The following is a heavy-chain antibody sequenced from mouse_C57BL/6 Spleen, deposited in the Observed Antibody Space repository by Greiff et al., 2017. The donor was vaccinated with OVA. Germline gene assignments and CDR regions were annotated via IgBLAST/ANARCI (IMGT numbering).Heavy chain of an antibody. CDR1: GYSITSGYD. J-gene: IGHJ3*01. V-gene: IGHV3-1*01. CDR2: ISYSGST. CDR3: ARGYVSSFPFAY. Sequence: EVKLVESGPGMVKPSQSLSLTCTVTGYSITSGYDWHWIRHLPGNKLEWMGNISYSGSTNYNPTLKSRIPITHDTSKNHFFLKLNSVTTEDTATYYCARGYVSSFPFAYWGQGTLVTVSA. D-gene: IGHD2-14*01.